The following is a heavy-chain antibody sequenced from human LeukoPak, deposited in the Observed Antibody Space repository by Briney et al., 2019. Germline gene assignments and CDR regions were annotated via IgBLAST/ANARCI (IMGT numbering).Heavy chain of an antibody. CDR3: ATTGQGYTYGFDY. J-gene: IGHJ4*02. D-gene: IGHD5-18*01. V-gene: IGHV3-23*01. CDR2: ITDIGGTT. Sequence: GGSLRLSCAASGFSFSSYAMSWVRQAPGQGLEWVSTITDIGGTTYYADSVEGRFTISRDNSKNMLYLKMDNLRVEDTAVFYCATTGQGYTYGFDYWGQGTLVTVSP. CDR1: GFSFSSYA.